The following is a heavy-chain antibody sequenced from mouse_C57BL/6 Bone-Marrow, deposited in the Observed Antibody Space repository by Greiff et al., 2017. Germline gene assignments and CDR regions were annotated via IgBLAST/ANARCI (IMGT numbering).Heavy chain of an antibody. D-gene: IGHD4-1*01. J-gene: IGHJ3*01. CDR3: TRWEANWDLAWVAY. CDR1: GYTFTDYE. Sequence: QVQLQQSGAELVRPGASVTLSCKASGYTFTDYEMHWVKQTPVHGLEWIGDIDPETGGTAYNQKFKGKAILTADKSSSTAYMELRSLTSEDSAVYDCTRWEANWDLAWVAYWGQGTLVTVSA. CDR2: IDPETGGT. V-gene: IGHV1-15*01.